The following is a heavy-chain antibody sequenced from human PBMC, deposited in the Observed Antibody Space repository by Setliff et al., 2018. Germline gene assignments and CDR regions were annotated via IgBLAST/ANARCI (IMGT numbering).Heavy chain of an antibody. D-gene: IGHD6-13*01. CDR2: IDHSGST. CDR1: GGSFSGYY. Sequence: SETLSLTCAVYGGSFSGYYWSWIRQPPGKGLEWIGEIDHSGSTNYNPSLKSRVTISADTSKNQFSLKLSSVTAADTAVYYCARRRLYSSSWFEGAFDIWGQGTMVTVSS. V-gene: IGHV4-34*01. J-gene: IGHJ3*02. CDR3: ARRRLYSSSWFEGAFDI.